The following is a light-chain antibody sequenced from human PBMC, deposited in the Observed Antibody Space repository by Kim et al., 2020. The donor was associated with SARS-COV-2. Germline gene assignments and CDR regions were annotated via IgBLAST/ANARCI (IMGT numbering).Light chain of an antibody. V-gene: IGKV3-11*01. J-gene: IGKJ4*01. CDR3: QQHDSWPPALS. CDR2: DAS. Sequence: SPGGGATLACRASGSRSSNVAGYQQKAGQPPRLLIYDASKRVAGIPARFRGSGSGDAITLTISSREPEDFAVYYCQQHDSWPPALSFGGGTKVEI. CDR1: GSRSSN.